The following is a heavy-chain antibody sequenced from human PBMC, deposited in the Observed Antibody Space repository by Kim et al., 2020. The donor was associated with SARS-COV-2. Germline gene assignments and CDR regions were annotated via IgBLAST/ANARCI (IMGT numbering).Heavy chain of an antibody. D-gene: IGHD6-19*01. V-gene: IGHV3-48*02. Sequence: KGRFTISRDNAKNSLYLQMNSLRDEDTAVYYCARGMSSGWYDYYYGMDVWGQGTTVTVSS. CDR3: ARGMSSGWYDYYYGMDV. J-gene: IGHJ6*02.